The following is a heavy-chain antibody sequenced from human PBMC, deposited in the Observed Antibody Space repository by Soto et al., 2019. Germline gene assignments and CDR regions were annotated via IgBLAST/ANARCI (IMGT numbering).Heavy chain of an antibody. J-gene: IGHJ4*02. CDR1: DSIGGNHY. CDR2: SCRGCGT. CDR3: ATLSAGGSGTNDDSFDS. D-gene: IGHD3-10*01. Sequence: XVSLRLSCAASDSIGGNHYMSGVHPAPGQGLEWVSLSCRGCGTNYADAVKGRFTISRDNSRNTLYLQMDSLRADDSTVYYCATLSAGGSGTNDDSFDSWGQGTLVTACS. V-gene: IGHV3-53*01.